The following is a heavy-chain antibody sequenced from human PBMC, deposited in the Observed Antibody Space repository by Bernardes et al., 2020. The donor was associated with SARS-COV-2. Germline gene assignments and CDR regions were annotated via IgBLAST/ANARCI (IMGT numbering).Heavy chain of an antibody. V-gene: IGHV4-34*01. Sequence: SETLSLTCALYGASFNDYYWSWIRQPPGKGLEWIGEVNHRGSTNYNPSLKSRVTISLDTSKNQFSLKLSSVTAADTAVYYCAVLPSFDRYFYGSGTIPWGQGNLVTVS. J-gene: IGHJ5*02. CDR3: AVLPSFDRYFYGSGTIP. CDR2: VNHRGST. CDR1: GASFNDYY. D-gene: IGHD3-10*01.